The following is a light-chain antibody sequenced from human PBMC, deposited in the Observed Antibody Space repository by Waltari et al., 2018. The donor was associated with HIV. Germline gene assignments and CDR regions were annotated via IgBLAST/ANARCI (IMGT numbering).Light chain of an antibody. J-gene: IGLJ3*02. V-gene: IGLV2-11*01. CDR2: DVN. CDR1: SRAVGAYNY. CDR3: CSYADDYTWV. Sequence: QSALTQPRSVSGSPGQSVTISCTGTSRAVGAYNYASWYQQHPGKAPKLMIFDVNKRPSGVPDRFSGSKSGNTASLTISGLQAEDEADYYCCSYADDYTWVFGGGTKLTVL.